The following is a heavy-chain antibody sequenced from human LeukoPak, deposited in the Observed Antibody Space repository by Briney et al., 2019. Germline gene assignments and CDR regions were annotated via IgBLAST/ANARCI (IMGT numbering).Heavy chain of an antibody. V-gene: IGHV3-74*01. D-gene: IGHD6-13*01. J-gene: IGHJ4*02. CDR1: GFTFSSYW. CDR3: ARVIRAAPGKGYFDY. Sequence: PGGSLRLSCAASGFTFSSYWMHWVRQAPGKGLVWVSRINSDGSSTSYADSVKGRFTISRDNAKNTLYLQMNSLRAEDTAIYYCARVIRAAPGKGYFDYWGQGTLVTVSS. CDR2: INSDGSST.